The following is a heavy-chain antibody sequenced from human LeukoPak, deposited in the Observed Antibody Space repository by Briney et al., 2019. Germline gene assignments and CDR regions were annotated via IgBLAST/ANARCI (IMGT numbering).Heavy chain of an antibody. CDR3: ARDGRHDNNHWFDS. Sequence: SETLSLTCIVSGDSISSRYWGWIRQPPGKGLEWIGYIYYTGNTNYNPSLKSRVTMSVDMSKNQFSLKMTSVTAADTAVYYCARDGRHDNNHWFDSWGQGTLVTVS. D-gene: IGHD5-24*01. CDR2: IYYTGNT. CDR1: GDSISSRY. V-gene: IGHV4-59*11. J-gene: IGHJ5*01.